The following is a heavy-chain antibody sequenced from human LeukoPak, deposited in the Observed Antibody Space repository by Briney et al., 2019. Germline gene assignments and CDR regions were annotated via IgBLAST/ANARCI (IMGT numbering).Heavy chain of an antibody. D-gene: IGHD6-19*01. CDR2: INPSGGSK. Sequence: ASLKVCCKPSVYTFISYYMHWVRPTPGQGRAWMGGINPSGGSKSNPQTVQGRLTKTRDTSTSTAYMELRSLRSDDTAVYYCARDFLPGSSGWPDAFDIWGQGTMVTVSS. CDR1: VYTFISYY. V-gene: IGHV1-46*01. CDR3: ARDFLPGSSGWPDAFDI. J-gene: IGHJ3*02.